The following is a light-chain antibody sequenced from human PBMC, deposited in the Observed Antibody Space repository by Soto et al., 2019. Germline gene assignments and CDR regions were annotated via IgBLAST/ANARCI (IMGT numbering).Light chain of an antibody. J-gene: IGLJ1*01. Sequence: QSVLTQPASVSGSPGQSITISCTGTRSDVGSYNLVSWYQQHPGKAPKLMIYEVSKRPSGVSNRFSGSKSGNTASLTISGLQAEDEADYYCCSYAGSSTSVFGTGTKLTVL. CDR1: RSDVGSYNL. CDR3: CSYAGSSTSV. CDR2: EVS. V-gene: IGLV2-23*02.